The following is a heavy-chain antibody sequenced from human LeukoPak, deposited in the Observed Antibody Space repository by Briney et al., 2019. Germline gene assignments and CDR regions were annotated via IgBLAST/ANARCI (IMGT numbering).Heavy chain of an antibody. CDR2: ISPGGTTI. D-gene: IGHD4-17*01. V-gene: IGHV3-48*03. CDR1: GFTFSSYE. CDR3: ARDSTVTTSFDY. Sequence: GGSLRLSCAASGFTFSSYEMNWVRQAPGKGLEWVSYISPGGTTIYYADSVKGRFTISRDNAKNSLYLQMNSLGAEDSAVYYCARDSTVTTSFDYWGQGTLVTVSS. J-gene: IGHJ4*02.